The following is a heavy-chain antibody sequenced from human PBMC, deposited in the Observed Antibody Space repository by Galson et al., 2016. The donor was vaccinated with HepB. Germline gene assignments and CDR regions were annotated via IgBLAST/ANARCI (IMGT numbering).Heavy chain of an antibody. J-gene: IGHJ6*02. V-gene: IGHV3-23*01. CDR1: GFAFSSYA. CDR3: ANLRGGYSGPRYYDYYNGMDV. D-gene: IGHD5-12*01. Sequence: SLRLSCAASGFAFSSYAMSWVRQAPGKGLEWVSAISDSGRTTYYTDSVKGRFTISRDNSRNTLHLQMNSLTAEDTAIYYCANLRGGYSGPRYYDYYNGMDVRGQGTTVIVSS. CDR2: ISDSGRTT.